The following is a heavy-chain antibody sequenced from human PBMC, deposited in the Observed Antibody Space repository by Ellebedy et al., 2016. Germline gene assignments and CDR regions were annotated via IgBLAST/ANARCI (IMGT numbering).Heavy chain of an antibody. V-gene: IGHV1-69*13. CDR1: GGTFSSYA. D-gene: IGHD2-2*01. Sequence: SVKVSCXASGGTFSSYAISWVRQAPGQGLEWMGGIIPIFGTANYAQKFQGRVTITADESTSTAYMELSSLRSEDTAVYYCARQSYLGQLLSWWPSNAFDIWGQGTMVTVSS. CDR2: IIPIFGTA. J-gene: IGHJ3*02. CDR3: ARQSYLGQLLSWWPSNAFDI.